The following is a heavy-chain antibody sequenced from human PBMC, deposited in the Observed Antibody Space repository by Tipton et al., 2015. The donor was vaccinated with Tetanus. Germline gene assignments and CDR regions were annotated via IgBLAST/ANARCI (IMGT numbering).Heavy chain of an antibody. CDR1: AFTFRTYA. Sequence: GSLRLSCAASAFTFRTYAMSWVRQAPGKGLEWVAEISGSGGTTYYADSVKGRFPISRDNSKNPLYLQMNSLRAEDPAVYYCAKPLRSGYHRLYDWVRGPLATVSS. V-gene: IGHV3-23*01. CDR3: AKPLRSGYHRLYD. CDR2: ISGSGGTT. D-gene: IGHD3-3*01. J-gene: IGHJ4*02.